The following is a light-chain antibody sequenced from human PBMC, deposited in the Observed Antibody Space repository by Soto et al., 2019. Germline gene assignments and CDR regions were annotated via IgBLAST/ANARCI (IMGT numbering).Light chain of an antibody. Sequence: DIVSTQPPGTLPLSPGHRAIFSRSASQSVSSNYLAWYQQKPGQAPRLLIYGAFKRATGIPDRFSGSGSGTDFTLTISRMEPEDFAVYCCQQYGSSPRTFGQGTKVDIK. CDR1: QSVSSNY. V-gene: IGKV3-20*01. J-gene: IGKJ1*01. CDR2: GAF. CDR3: QQYGSSPRT.